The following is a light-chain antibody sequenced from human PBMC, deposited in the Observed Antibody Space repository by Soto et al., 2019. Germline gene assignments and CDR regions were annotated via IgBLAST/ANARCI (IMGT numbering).Light chain of an antibody. V-gene: IGLV2-23*01. CDR2: EGS. Sequence: QSALTQPASVSGSPGQSITISCTGTSSDVGSYNLVSWYQQHPGKDPKLMIYEGSKRPSGVSNRFSGSKSGNTASLTISGLQAEDEADYYCCSYAGSPYVFGTGTKVTVL. CDR3: CSYAGSPYV. CDR1: SSDVGSYNL. J-gene: IGLJ1*01.